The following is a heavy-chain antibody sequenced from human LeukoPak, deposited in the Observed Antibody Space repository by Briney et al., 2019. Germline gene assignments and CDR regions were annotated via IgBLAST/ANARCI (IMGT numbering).Heavy chain of an antibody. Sequence: GGSLRLSCAASGFTFSSYAMSWVRQAPGKGLEWVSAISGSGGGTYYADSVKGRFTISRDNSKNTLYLQMNSLRAEDTAVYYCAKDVKWLRFGHFDYWGQGTLVTVSS. V-gene: IGHV3-23*01. D-gene: IGHD5-12*01. CDR2: ISGSGGGT. J-gene: IGHJ4*02. CDR3: AKDVKWLRFGHFDY. CDR1: GFTFSSYA.